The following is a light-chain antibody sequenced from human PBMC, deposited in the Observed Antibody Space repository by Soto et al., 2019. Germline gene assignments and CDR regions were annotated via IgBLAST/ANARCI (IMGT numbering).Light chain of an antibody. Sequence: IVLTQSPATLSSFPGDRVTLSWRASQYINTRLAWYQHRPGQAPRLLIYQTSIRAAGIPARFSASGSGTDVTLTISDVQPEDFALYYCHQRQSWPRTFGQGTKVDIK. CDR2: QTS. J-gene: IGKJ1*01. CDR1: QYINTR. V-gene: IGKV3-11*01. CDR3: HQRQSWPRT.